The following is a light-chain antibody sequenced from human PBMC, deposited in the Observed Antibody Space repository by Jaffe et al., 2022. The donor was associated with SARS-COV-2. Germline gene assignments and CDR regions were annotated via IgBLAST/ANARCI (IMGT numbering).Light chain of an antibody. CDR3: LQDYDYPWT. Sequence: AIQMTQSPSSLSASVGDRVTITCRASQDIRQDLSWYQQKPGEAPELVMYAASSLQTGVPSRFSGSGSGSDFSLTISSLQPEDFATYYCLQDYDYPWTFGQGTKVEIK. CDR2: AAS. J-gene: IGKJ1*01. V-gene: IGKV1-6*01. CDR1: QDIRQD.